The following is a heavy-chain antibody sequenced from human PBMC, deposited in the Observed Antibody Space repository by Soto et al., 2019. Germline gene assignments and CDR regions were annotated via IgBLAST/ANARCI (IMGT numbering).Heavy chain of an antibody. V-gene: IGHV3-7*03. Sequence: GGSLRLSCAASGFTFSSYWMSWVRQAPGKGLEWVANIKQDGSEKYYVDSVKGRFTISRDNAKNSLYLQMNSLRAEDTAVYCCARDRAYDFWSGYYFRGNYYYYGMDVWGQGTTVTVSS. D-gene: IGHD3-3*01. CDR3: ARDRAYDFWSGYYFRGNYYYYGMDV. CDR2: IKQDGSEK. CDR1: GFTFSSYW. J-gene: IGHJ6*02.